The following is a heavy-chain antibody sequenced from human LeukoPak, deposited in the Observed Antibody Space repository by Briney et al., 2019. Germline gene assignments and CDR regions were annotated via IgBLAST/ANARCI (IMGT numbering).Heavy chain of an antibody. Sequence: GGALRLSCAASGFTFSSYWMTWGRQAPGKGLEWVANIREDGSEKYYVDSVKGRFTISRDNAKNMLFLQMNSLRGEDTAVYHCVRGGPSTWSWGQGTLVTVSS. CDR3: VRGGPSTWS. CDR2: IREDGSEK. V-gene: IGHV3-7*01. J-gene: IGHJ5*02. D-gene: IGHD2-15*01. CDR1: GFTFSSYW.